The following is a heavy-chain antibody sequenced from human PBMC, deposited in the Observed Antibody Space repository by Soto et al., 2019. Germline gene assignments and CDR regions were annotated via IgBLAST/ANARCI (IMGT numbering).Heavy chain of an antibody. J-gene: IGHJ4*02. CDR3: AREHSSGWPIDY. CDR2: IIPIFGTA. CDR1: GGTFSSYA. Sequence: ASVKVSCKASGGTFSSYAISWVRQAPGQGLEWMGGIIPIFGTANYAQKFQGRVTITADESTSTAYMELSSLRSEDTAVYYCAREHSSGWPIDYWGQGTLVTVSS. D-gene: IGHD6-19*01. V-gene: IGHV1-69*13.